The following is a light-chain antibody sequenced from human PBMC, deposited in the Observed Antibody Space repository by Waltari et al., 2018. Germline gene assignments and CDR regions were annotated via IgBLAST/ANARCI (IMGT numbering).Light chain of an antibody. J-gene: IGLJ2*01. V-gene: IGLV2-23*03. CDR1: SSDVGSYNL. CDR2: EGS. CDR3: CSYAGSSTFV. Sequence: QSALTQPASVSGSPGQSIPISCTGTSSDVGSYNLVSWYQQHPGQAPKLMIYEGSKRPSGVSNRFSGSKSGNTASLTISGLQAEDEADYYCCSYAGSSTFVFGGGTKLTVL.